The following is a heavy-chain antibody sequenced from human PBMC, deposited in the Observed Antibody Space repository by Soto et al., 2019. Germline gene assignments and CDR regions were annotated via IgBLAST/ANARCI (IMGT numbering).Heavy chain of an antibody. Sequence: GGSLRLSCVASGFSFSSYTMNWVRQAPGKGLEWVSGVSGNGGNTYYADSVKGRFSISRDNSKNTLYLQLNSLRAEDTAIYYCAKDRMASSGWYGPWGKGTRGTSSS. CDR3: AKDRMASSGWYGP. CDR1: GFSFSSYT. D-gene: IGHD2-8*01. J-gene: IGHJ5*02. V-gene: IGHV3-23*01. CDR2: VSGNGGNT.